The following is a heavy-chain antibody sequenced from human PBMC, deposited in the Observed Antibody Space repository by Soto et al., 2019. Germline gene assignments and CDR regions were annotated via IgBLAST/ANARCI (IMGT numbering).Heavy chain of an antibody. CDR3: AKVRGYYGSGSYYNVKDWFDP. V-gene: IGHV3-23*01. CDR1: GFTFSSYA. J-gene: IGHJ5*02. D-gene: IGHD3-10*01. CDR2: ISGSGGST. Sequence: GGSLRLSCAASGFTFSSYAMSWVRQAPGKGLEWVSAISGSGGSTYYADSVKGRFTISRDNSKNTLYLQMNSLRAEDTAVYYCAKVRGYYGSGSYYNVKDWFDPWGQGTLVTVSS.